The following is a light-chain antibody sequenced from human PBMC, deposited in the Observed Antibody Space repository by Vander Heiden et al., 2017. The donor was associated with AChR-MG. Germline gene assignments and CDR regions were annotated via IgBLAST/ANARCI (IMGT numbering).Light chain of an antibody. J-gene: IGLJ3*02. Sequence: QSALTQPPSVSGSPVQSVTISCTGTSSDVGSYNRVSWYQQPPGTAPKLMIYEVSNRPSGVPERFSGSKSGNTASLTISGLQAEDEADYYCSLYTSSSTLFGGGTKLTVL. CDR3: SLYTSSSTL. V-gene: IGLV2-18*01. CDR2: EVS. CDR1: SSDVGSYNR.